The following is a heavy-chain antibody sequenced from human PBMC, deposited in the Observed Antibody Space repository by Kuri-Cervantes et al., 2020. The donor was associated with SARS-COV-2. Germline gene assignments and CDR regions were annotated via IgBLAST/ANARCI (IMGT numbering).Heavy chain of an antibody. Sequence: GGFLRLSCAASGFTFSSYSMNWVRQAPGKGLEWVSYISSSSSTIYYADSVKGRFTISRDNAKNSLYLQMNSLRAEDTAVYYCARDRGPLAYWGQGTLVTVSS. J-gene: IGHJ4*02. V-gene: IGHV3-48*01. CDR3: ARDRGPLAY. D-gene: IGHD3-10*01. CDR2: ISSSSSTI. CDR1: GFTFSSYS.